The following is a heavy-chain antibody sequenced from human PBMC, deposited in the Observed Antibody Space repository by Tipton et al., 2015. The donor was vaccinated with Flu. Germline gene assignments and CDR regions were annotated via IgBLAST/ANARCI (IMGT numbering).Heavy chain of an antibody. CDR2: INPNSGGT. V-gene: IGHV1-2*02. Sequence: QLVQSGAEVKKPGASVKVSCKASGYTFTGYYMHWVRQAPGQGLEWMGWINPNSGGTNYAQKFQGRVTMTRDTSISTAYMELSRLRSDDTAVYYCAGAFYGSIWTTSGYFDLWGRGTLVTVSS. CDR1: GYTFTGYY. CDR3: AGAFYGSIWTTSGYFDL. J-gene: IGHJ2*01. D-gene: IGHD6-13*01.